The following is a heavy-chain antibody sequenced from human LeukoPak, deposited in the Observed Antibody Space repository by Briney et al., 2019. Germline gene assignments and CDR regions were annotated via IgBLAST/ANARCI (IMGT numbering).Heavy chain of an antibody. CDR3: ARHPRSGGWYGQFDY. V-gene: IGHV5-10-1*01. CDR1: GYSFTSYW. J-gene: IGHJ4*02. Sequence: GESLRISCKGSGYSFTSYWISWVRQMPGKGLEWMGKIDPSDSYTNYSPSFRGHVTISADKSINTAYLQWSSLKTSDTAMYYCARHPRSGGWYGQFDYWGQGTLVTVSS. CDR2: IDPSDSYT. D-gene: IGHD6-19*01.